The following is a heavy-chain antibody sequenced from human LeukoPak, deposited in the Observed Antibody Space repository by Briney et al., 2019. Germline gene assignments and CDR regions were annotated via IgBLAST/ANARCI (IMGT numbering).Heavy chain of an antibody. Sequence: PSETLSLTCTVSGGSISSYYWSWIRQPPGKGLEWLGYIYYSGSTNYNPSLKSRVTISVDTSKNQFSLKLSSVTAADTAVYYCARDRVSDSSGYDIWGQGTLVTVSS. J-gene: IGHJ4*02. V-gene: IGHV4-59*01. CDR2: IYYSGST. CDR1: GGSISSYY. CDR3: ARDRVSDSSGYDI. D-gene: IGHD3-22*01.